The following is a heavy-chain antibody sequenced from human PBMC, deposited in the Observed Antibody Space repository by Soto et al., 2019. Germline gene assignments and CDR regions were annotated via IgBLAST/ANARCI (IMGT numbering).Heavy chain of an antibody. J-gene: IGHJ4*02. Sequence: GGSLRLSCTVSGFAFNNYGINCVCQAQGKALAWVSSRCKSDYTYYSDSLRGRFAVSRDKAKSSVSLQMNTLRVEDTTVYYCAREKSIIIPPLSDFWGQGTLVTISS. CDR1: GFAFNNYG. CDR3: AREKSIIIPPLSDF. V-gene: IGHV3-21*01. D-gene: IGHD3-16*02. CDR2: RCKSDYT.